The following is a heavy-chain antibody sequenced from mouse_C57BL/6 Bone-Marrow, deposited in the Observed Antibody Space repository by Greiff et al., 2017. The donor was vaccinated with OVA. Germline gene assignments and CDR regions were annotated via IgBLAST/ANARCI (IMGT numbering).Heavy chain of an antibody. CDR2: IYPSDSET. D-gene: IGHD1-2*01. CDR1: GYTFTSYW. Sequence: VQLQQPGAELVRPGSSMKLSCKASGYTFTSYWMDWVKQRPGQGLEWIGNIYPSDSETHYNQKFKDKATLTVDKSSSTAYMQLSSLTSEDSAVYYCARGTTALGYWGQGTTLTVSS. CDR3: ARGTTALGY. J-gene: IGHJ2*01. V-gene: IGHV1-61*01.